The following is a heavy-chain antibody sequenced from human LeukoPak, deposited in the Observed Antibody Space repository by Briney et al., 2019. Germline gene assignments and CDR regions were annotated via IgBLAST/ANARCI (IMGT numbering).Heavy chain of an antibody. J-gene: IGHJ4*02. CDR1: GFSFSSYA. D-gene: IGHD2-8*02. V-gene: IGHV3-23*01. CDR3: TKGATLVPQGDFEY. CDR2: ISGSGDVT. Sequence: GGSLRLSCAASGFSFSSYALNWVRQAPGKGLEWVSGISGSGDVTYYADSVGSRLTISRDNAKNTLYLQMNSLIVEDTAIYYCTKGATLVPQGDFEYWGQGTLVTVSS.